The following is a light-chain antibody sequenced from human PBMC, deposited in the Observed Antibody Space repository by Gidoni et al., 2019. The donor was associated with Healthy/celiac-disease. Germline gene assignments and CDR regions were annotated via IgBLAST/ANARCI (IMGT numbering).Light chain of an antibody. CDR3: QQYNSYWT. CDR2: DAY. Sequence: DIQMTQSPSTLSASVGDRVTITCRASQSISSWLAWYQQKPGKAPKLLIYDAYSLESGVPSRLSGSGSGTELTLTIRSLQTDDFATYYCQQYNSYWTFGQGTKVEIK. J-gene: IGKJ1*01. CDR1: QSISSW. V-gene: IGKV1-5*01.